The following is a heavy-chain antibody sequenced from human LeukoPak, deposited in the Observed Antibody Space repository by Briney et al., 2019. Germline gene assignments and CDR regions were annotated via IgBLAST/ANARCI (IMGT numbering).Heavy chain of an antibody. CDR3: GRYGLSGNGYTSYFYYGMDF. Sequence: GESLKISCTASGYSFSKYWIGWVRQTPGKGLEWMGFIYSDESPIRYSPSFEGQVTISADNSINTAYLQWNSLKASDTAMYYCGRYGLSGNGYTSYFYYGMDFWGQGTAVTVSS. D-gene: IGHD5-24*01. J-gene: IGHJ6*02. CDR1: GYSFSKYW. CDR2: IYSDESPI. V-gene: IGHV5-51*01.